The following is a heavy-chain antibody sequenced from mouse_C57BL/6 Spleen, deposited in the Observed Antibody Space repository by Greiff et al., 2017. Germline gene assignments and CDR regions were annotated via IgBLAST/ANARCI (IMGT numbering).Heavy chain of an antibody. J-gene: IGHJ2*01. CDR3: ARGGESPY. CDR2: IDPSDSYT. CDR1: GYTFASYW. Sequence: QVQLQQPGAELVKPGASVKLSCKASGYTFASYWMQWVKQRPGQGLEWIGEIDPSDSYTNYNQKFKGKATLTVDTSSSTAYMQLSSLTSEDSAVYYCARGGESPYWGQGTTLTVSS. V-gene: IGHV1-50*01.